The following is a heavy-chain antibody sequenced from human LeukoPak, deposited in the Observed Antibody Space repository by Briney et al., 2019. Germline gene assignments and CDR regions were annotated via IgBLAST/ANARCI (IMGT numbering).Heavy chain of an antibody. CDR2: IRSIVTSI. V-gene: IGHV3-48*03. CDR3: ARGISSSYHRHFDY. Sequence: GGSLRLPCAASGFTFSSYEMNWVRQAPGKGLEWVSLIRSIVTSIDYVDSVKGRFTISRDNAKNSLYLQMDSLRAEDTAVYYCARGISSSYHRHFDYWGQGILVTVSS. CDR1: GFTFSSYE. J-gene: IGHJ4*02. D-gene: IGHD6-13*01.